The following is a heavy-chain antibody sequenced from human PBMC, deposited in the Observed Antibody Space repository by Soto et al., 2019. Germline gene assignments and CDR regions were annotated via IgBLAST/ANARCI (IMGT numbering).Heavy chain of an antibody. CDR1: GGSFSGYY. D-gene: IGHD6-19*01. V-gene: IGHV4-34*01. CDR3: ARRAFRRRSGWYGNYFEY. Sequence: SETLSLTCAVYGGSFSGYYWSWIRQPPGKGLEWIGEINHSGSTNYNPSLKSRVTISVDTSKNQFSLKLSSVTAADTAVYYCARRAFRRRSGWYGNYFEYWGKGTLVTVSS. J-gene: IGHJ4*02. CDR2: INHSGST.